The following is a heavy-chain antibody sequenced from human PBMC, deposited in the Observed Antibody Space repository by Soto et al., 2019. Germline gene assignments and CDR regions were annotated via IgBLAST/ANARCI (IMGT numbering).Heavy chain of an antibody. CDR1: GFTFNTYP. Sequence: GGSLRLSCATSGFTFNTYPMTWVRQAPGKGLEWVSSISSTAGRTSSYADSVKGRFAISRDFSDNTVYLQMNNLRVNDTAVYFCAKGVLSFHYGMEVWGQGTTVTVSS. CDR3: AKGVLSFHYGMEV. V-gene: IGHV3-23*01. D-gene: IGHD3-10*01. J-gene: IGHJ6*02. CDR2: ISSTAGRTS.